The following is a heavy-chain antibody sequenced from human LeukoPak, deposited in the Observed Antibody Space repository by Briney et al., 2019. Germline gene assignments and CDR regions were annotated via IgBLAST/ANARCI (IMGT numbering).Heavy chain of an antibody. CDR3: ARGGYSYGLGAFDI. J-gene: IGHJ3*02. Sequence: PGGSLRLSCIASGFTFSSYSMNWVRQAPGKGLEWVSSISSSSSYIYYADSVKGRFTISRDNAKNSLYLQMNSLRAEDTAVYYCARGGYSYGLGAFDIWGQGTMVTVSS. V-gene: IGHV3-21*01. CDR1: GFTFSSYS. D-gene: IGHD5-18*01. CDR2: ISSSSSYI.